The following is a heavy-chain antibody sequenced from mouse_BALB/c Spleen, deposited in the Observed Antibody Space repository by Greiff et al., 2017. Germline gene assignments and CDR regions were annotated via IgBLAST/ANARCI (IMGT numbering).Heavy chain of an antibody. V-gene: IGHV1-4*01. CDR1: GYTFTSYT. D-gene: IGHD1-2*01. CDR2: INPSSGYT. CDR3: ARSGYPAMDY. J-gene: IGHJ4*01. Sequence: LVESGAELARPGASVKMSCKASGYTFTSYTMHWVKQRPGQGLEWIGYINPSSGYTNYNQKFKDKATLTADKSSSTAYMQLSSLTSEDSAVYYCARSGYPAMDYWGQGTSVTVSS.